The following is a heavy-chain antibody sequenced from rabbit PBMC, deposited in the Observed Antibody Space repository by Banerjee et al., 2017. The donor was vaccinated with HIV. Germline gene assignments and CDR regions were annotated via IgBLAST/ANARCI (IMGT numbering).Heavy chain of an antibody. Sequence: QEQLEESGGDLVKPEGSLTLTCTASGFSFSNKYVMCWVRQAPGKGLEWIGYIGGGSSGITYYASWAKGRFTISKTSSTTVTLQMTSLTAADTATYFCARGYGAYVTNRLDLWGPGTLVTVS. V-gene: IGHV1S45*01. CDR2: IGGGSSGIT. CDR3: ARGYGAYVTNRLDL. CDR1: GFSFSNKYV. D-gene: IGHD6-1*01. J-gene: IGHJ3*01.